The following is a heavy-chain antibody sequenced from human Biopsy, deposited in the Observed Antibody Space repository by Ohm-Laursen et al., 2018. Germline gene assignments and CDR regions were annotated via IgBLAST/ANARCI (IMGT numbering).Heavy chain of an antibody. CDR2: ISGSGTLI. Sequence: SLRLSCAASGFTFSDYYMIWVRQAPGRGLEWVSYISGSGTLIYYRDSVKGRFTISRDNAKNSLYLQMNSPRAEDTAIYYCAKGRVGNSGSLDIWGHGTMVTVSS. V-gene: IGHV3-11*01. CDR3: AKGRVGNSGSLDI. D-gene: IGHD1-1*01. J-gene: IGHJ3*02. CDR1: GFTFSDYY.